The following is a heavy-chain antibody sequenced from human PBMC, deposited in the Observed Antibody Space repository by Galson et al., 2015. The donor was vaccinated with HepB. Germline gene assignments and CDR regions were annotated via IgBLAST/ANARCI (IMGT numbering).Heavy chain of an antibody. Sequence: QSGAEVKKPGESLRISCKGSGYSFTSYWISWVRQMPGKGLEWMGRIDPSDSYTNYSPSFQGHVTISADKSISTAYLQWSSLRAEDTAVYYCARERESYYDFWSGYWRGAFDIWGQGTMVTVSS. J-gene: IGHJ3*02. V-gene: IGHV5-10-1*01. CDR3: ARERESYYDFWSGYWRGAFDI. D-gene: IGHD3-3*01. CDR1: GYSFTSYW. CDR2: IDPSDSYT.